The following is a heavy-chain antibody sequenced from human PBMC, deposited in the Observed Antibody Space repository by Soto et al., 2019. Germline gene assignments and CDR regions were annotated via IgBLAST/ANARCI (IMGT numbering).Heavy chain of an antibody. CDR3: ARSQYYDFWSGYVYYYYYYMDV. J-gene: IGHJ6*03. CDR1: GGSFSGYY. CDR2: INHSGST. D-gene: IGHD3-3*01. V-gene: IGHV4-34*01. Sequence: SETLSLTCAVYGGSFSGYYWSWIRQPPGKGLEWIGEINHSGSTNYNPSLKSRITISVDTSKNQFSLKLSSVTAADTAAYYCARSQYYDFWSGYVYYYYYYMDVWGKGTTVTVSS.